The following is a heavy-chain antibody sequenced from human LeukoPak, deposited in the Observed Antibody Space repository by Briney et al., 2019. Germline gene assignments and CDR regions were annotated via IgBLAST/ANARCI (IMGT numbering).Heavy chain of an antibody. CDR3: AKPVGATEYYFDY. D-gene: IGHD1-26*01. CDR1: GFIFSSYG. J-gene: IGHJ4*02. Sequence: GGTLRLSCAASGFIFSSYGMSWVRQAPGKGLEWVSGIRGSGDSTTYADSVKGRFTISRDNSKNTLYLQMNSLRAEDTAVYYCAKPVGATEYYFDYWGQGTLVTVSS. CDR2: IRGSGDST. V-gene: IGHV3-23*01.